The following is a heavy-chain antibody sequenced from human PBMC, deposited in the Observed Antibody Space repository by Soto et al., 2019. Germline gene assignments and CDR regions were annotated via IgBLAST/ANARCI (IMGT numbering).Heavy chain of an antibody. D-gene: IGHD1-1*01. V-gene: IGHV4-39*07. J-gene: IGHJ3*02. Sequence: PSETLPLTCTVSGGSISSSSYYWGWIRQPPGKGLEWIGSIYYSGSTNYNPSLKSRVTMSVDTSKNQFSLKLRSVTAAETAVYYCVRNMMTTNGFDIWGQGTMVTVSS. CDR2: IYYSGST. CDR1: GGSISSSSYY. CDR3: VRNMMTTNGFDI.